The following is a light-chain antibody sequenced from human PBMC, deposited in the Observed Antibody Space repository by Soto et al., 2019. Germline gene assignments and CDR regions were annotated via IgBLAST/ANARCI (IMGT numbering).Light chain of an antibody. CDR2: GNT. CDR3: QTYDRSLSGLYV. V-gene: IGLV1-40*01. CDR1: SSNIGAGSD. J-gene: IGLJ1*01. Sequence: QSVLAQPPSISGAPGQRVTISCTGSSSNIGAGSDVHWYHQLPGTAPKLLIYGNTNRPSGVPDRFSGSKSGTSASLAIAGLQTEDEGDYHCQTYDRSLSGLYVFGTATKVTVL.